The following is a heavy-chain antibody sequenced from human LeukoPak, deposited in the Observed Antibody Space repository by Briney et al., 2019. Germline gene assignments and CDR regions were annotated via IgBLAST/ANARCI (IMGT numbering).Heavy chain of an antibody. V-gene: IGHV3-66*01. Sequence: GGSLRLSCVASGFTVNTHYMSWVRQAPGKGLAWVSVVYSGGNTYYADSVKGRFTISRDSSKNTLYLQMNSLRAEDTAVYYCARDFWGAYYYDSSGLGYWGQGTLVTVSS. CDR3: ARDFWGAYYYDSSGLGY. CDR2: VYSGGNT. D-gene: IGHD3-22*01. CDR1: GFTVNTHY. J-gene: IGHJ4*02.